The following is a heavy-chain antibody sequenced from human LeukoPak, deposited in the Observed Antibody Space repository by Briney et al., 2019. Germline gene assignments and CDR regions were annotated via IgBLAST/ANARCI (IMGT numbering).Heavy chain of an antibody. D-gene: IGHD5-12*01. J-gene: IGHJ4*02. CDR1: GGSFSGYY. CDR3: ANRYSGYDRSFDY. Sequence: PSETLSLTCAVYGGSFSGYYWSWIRQPPGKGLEWIGEINHSGSTNYNPSLKSRVTISVDTSKNQFSLKLSPVTAADTAVYYCANRYSGYDRSFDYWGQGTLVTVSS. V-gene: IGHV4-34*01. CDR2: INHSGST.